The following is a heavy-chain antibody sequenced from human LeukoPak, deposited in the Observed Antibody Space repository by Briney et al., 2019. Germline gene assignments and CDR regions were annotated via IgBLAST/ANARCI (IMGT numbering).Heavy chain of an antibody. CDR1: GYSFTSYW. D-gene: IGHD6-13*01. V-gene: IGHV5-51*01. CDR3: ARLLVPELGIAAAGTD. CDR2: IYPGDSDT. J-gene: IGHJ4*02. Sequence: GESLQISCKGSGYSFTSYWIGWVRQMPGKGLEWMGIIYPGDSDTRYSPSFQGQVTISADKSISTAYLQWSSLKASDAAMYYCARLLVPELGIAAAGTDWGQGTLVTVSS.